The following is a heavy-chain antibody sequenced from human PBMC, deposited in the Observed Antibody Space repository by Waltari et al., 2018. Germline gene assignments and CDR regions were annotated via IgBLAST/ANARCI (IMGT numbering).Heavy chain of an antibody. CDR3: ARANTIFGVVRTWYYMDV. D-gene: IGHD3-3*01. Sequence: QVQLQQWGAGLLKPSETLSLTCVVYGGSFSGYYWSWSRQPPGQGLEWIGEINQSGRTNHNPSLKSRVTISIDTSKNQISLKLRSVTAADTAVYYCARANTIFGVVRTWYYMDVWGKGTTVTVSS. CDR1: GGSFSGYY. V-gene: IGHV4-34*01. J-gene: IGHJ6*03. CDR2: INQSGRT.